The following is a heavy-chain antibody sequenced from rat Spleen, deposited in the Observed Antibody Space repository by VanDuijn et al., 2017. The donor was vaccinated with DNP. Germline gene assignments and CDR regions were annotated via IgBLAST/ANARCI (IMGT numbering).Heavy chain of an antibody. Sequence: EVQLVESGGGLVQPGRSLKLSCVASGFTFSSYWMYWIRQAPGKGLEWVASITNTGGSTYYPDSVKGRFTISRDNAKSTLYLQMNSLRSEDTATYYCTRRRNPGYVMDAWGQGASVTVSS. D-gene: IGHD1-4*01. V-gene: IGHV5-31*01. J-gene: IGHJ4*01. CDR3: TRRRNPGYVMDA. CDR1: GFTFSSYW. CDR2: ITNTGGST.